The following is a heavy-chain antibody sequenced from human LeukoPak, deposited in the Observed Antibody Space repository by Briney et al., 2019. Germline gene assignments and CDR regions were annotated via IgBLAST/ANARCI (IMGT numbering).Heavy chain of an antibody. J-gene: IGHJ4*02. CDR3: AKGPNGDYPRGYFDH. CDR1: EFTFSSFA. D-gene: IGHD4-17*01. CDR2: ISGSGGNT. Sequence: GGSLRLSCAASEFTFSSFAMNWVRQAPGKGLEWVSGISGSGGNTYYADSVKGRFTISRENSKTTLYLQMNSLRAEDTAVYYCAKGPNGDYPRGYFDHWGQGTLVTVSS. V-gene: IGHV3-23*01.